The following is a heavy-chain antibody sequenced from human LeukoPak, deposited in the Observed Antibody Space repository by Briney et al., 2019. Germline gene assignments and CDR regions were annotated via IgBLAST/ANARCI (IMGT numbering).Heavy chain of an antibody. CDR2: IYYSGST. J-gene: IGHJ5*02. Sequence: SETLSLTCTVSGGSSNNYYWSWIRQPPGKGLEWIGYIYYSGSTNYNPSLKSRVTISVDTSKNQFSLKLSSVTAADTAVYYCARAVVIGWFDPWGQGTLVTVSS. V-gene: IGHV4-59*01. CDR3: ARAVVIGWFDP. D-gene: IGHD3-10*01. CDR1: GGSSNNYY.